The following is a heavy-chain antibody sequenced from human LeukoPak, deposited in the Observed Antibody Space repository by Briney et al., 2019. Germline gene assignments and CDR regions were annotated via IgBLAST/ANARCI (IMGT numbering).Heavy chain of an antibody. CDR1: GFTRSSHW. J-gene: IGHJ5*02. Sequence: GGSLRLSCAASGFTRSSHWMHWVRQDPGKGLVWVSRINSDGSTTNYADSVKGRFTISRDNAENTLYLQMNSLRVEDTAVYYCTRRVSATRWFDPWGQGTLVTVSS. CDR2: INSDGSTT. CDR3: TRRVSATRWFDP. D-gene: IGHD2-15*01. V-gene: IGHV3-74*01.